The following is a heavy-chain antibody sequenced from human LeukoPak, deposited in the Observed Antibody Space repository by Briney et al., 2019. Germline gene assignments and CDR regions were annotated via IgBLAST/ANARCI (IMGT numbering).Heavy chain of an antibody. CDR1: GGTFSSYA. Sequence: GSSVKVSCKASGGTFSSYAISWVRQAPGQGLEWMGRIIPILGIANYAQKFQGRVTITADKSTSTAYMELSSLRSEDTAVYYCARDLTTGSGSYYRDYYFDYWGQGTLVTVSS. V-gene: IGHV1-69*04. J-gene: IGHJ4*02. D-gene: IGHD3-10*01. CDR3: ARDLTTGSGSYYRDYYFDY. CDR2: IIPILGIA.